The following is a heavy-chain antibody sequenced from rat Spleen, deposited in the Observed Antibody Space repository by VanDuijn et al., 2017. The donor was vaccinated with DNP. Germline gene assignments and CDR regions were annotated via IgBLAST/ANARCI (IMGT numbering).Heavy chain of an antibody. V-gene: IGHV5-58*01. D-gene: IGHD4-6*01. CDR3: TRQLGLDY. CDR1: GFTFSSYW. J-gene: IGHJ2*01. CDR2: LSYNGGTP. Sequence: EVQLVETGGGLVQPGKFLKLSCVASGFTFSSYWMYWIRQAPGKGLEWVATLSYNGGTPYYRDSVKGRFTISRDDAKNSLYLQMSSLRSEDTATYYCTRQLGLDYWGQGVMVTVSS.